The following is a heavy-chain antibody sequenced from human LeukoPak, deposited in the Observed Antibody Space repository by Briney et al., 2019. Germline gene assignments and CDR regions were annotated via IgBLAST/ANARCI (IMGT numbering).Heavy chain of an antibody. Sequence: GGSLRLSCVASGFTFSTYPMLWVRQAAGKGLEWVSAISGGGVNTYYADSVKGRFTISRDESKNTLYLQINSLRAEDTAVYYCAKSVGYHSDRSGYYWLGTFDSWGQGTLVTVSS. CDR2: ISGGGVNT. CDR1: GFTFSTYP. J-gene: IGHJ4*02. V-gene: IGHV3-23*01. CDR3: AKSVGYHSDRSGYYWLGTFDS. D-gene: IGHD3-22*01.